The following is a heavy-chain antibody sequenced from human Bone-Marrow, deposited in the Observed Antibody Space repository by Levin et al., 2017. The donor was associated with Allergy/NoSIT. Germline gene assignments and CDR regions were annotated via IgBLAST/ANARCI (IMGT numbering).Heavy chain of an antibody. CDR1: GDSISAYP. J-gene: IGHJ4*02. V-gene: IGHV4-59*08. Sequence: SETLSLTCTVSGDSISAYPWNWMRQSPGKGLEWIGNINYSGTTHYNPSLESRVTISIDTSKTQFSLRLTSVTAADTAVYYCATQGQWGQGTLVTVSS. CDR2: INYSGTT. CDR3: ATQGQ.